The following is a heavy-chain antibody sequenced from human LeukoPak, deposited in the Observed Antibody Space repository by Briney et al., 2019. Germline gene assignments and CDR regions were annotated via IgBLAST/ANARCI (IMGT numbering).Heavy chain of an antibody. V-gene: IGHV1-2*02. CDR3: ARDRVAGPSFDY. J-gene: IGHJ4*02. D-gene: IGHD6-19*01. CDR2: INPNSGGT. Sequence: ASVKVSCKASGYTFTGYYMHWVRQAPGQGLXXMGWINPNSGGTNYAQKFQGRVTMTRDTSISTAYMELSRLRSDDTAVYYCARDRVAGPSFDYWGQGTLVTVSS. CDR1: GYTFTGYY.